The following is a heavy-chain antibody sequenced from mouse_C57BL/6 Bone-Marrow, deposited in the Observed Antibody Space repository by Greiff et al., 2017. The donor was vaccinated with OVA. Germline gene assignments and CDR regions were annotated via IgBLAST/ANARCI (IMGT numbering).Heavy chain of an antibody. V-gene: IGHV5-17*01. J-gene: IGHJ1*03. Sequence: EVKLVESGGGLVKPGGSLKLSCAASGFTFSDYGMYWVRQAPEKGLEWVAYISSGSSTIYYADTVKGRFTLSRDNAKNTLFLKMTSLGSADTAMYYCARRTETGGWYFDVWGTGTTLTVSS. D-gene: IGHD4-1*01. CDR1: GFTFSDYG. CDR2: ISSGSSTI. CDR3: ARRTETGGWYFDV.